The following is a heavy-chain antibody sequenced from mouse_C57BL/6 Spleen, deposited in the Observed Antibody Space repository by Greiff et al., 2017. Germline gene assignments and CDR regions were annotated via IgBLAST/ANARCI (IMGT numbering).Heavy chain of an antibody. D-gene: IGHD2-1*01. V-gene: IGHV1-26*01. J-gene: IGHJ3*01. CDR1: GYTFTDYY. Sequence: FQLQQSGPELVKPGASVKISCKASGYTFTDYYMNWVKQSHGKSLEWIGDINPNNGGTSYNQKFKGKATLTVDKSSSTAYMERRSLTSEDSAVYYCARNGNGPFAYWGQGTLVTVSA. CDR2: INPNNGGT. CDR3: ARNGNGPFAY.